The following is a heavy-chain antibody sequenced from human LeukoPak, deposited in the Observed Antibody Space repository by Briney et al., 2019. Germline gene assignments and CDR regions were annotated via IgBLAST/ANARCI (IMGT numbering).Heavy chain of an antibody. V-gene: IGHV4-34*01. J-gene: IGHJ4*02. CDR1: GGSFSGYY. Sequence: SETLSLTCAVFGGSFSGYYWNWIRQPPGKGLEWIGQINPSRNTNYNPSLKSRVTISVDTSKKQFSLKLSSVTAADTAVYYCARSSIAARDFGYWGQGTLVTVSS. D-gene: IGHD6-6*01. CDR3: ARSSIAARDFGY. CDR2: INPSRNT.